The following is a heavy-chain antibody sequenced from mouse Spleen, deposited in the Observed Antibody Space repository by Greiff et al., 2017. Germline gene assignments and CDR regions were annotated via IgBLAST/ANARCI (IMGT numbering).Heavy chain of an antibody. CDR3: ARGLNWDWFAY. CDR2: IFPGTGTT. V-gene: IGHV1S132*01. D-gene: IGHD4-1*02. CDR1: GYTFTSYW. J-gene: IGHJ3*01. Sequence: QVQLKQSGAELVKPGASVKLSCKTSGYTFTSYWIQWVKQRPGQGLGWIGEIFPGTGTTYYNEKFKGKATLTIDTSSSTAYMQLSSLTSEDSAVYFCARGLNWDWFAYWGQGTLVTVSA.